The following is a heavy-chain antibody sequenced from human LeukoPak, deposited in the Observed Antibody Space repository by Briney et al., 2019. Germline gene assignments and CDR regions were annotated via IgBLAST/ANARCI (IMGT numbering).Heavy chain of an antibody. Sequence: GASVKVSCKASGYTFTSYYMHWVRQAPGQGLEWMGIINPSAGSTSYAQKFQGRVTMARDTSTSTVYMELSSLRSEDTAVYYCARGDYYDSSGYSHTDYWGQGTLVTVSS. CDR3: ARGDYYDSSGYSHTDY. J-gene: IGHJ4*02. CDR2: INPSAGST. V-gene: IGHV1-46*01. D-gene: IGHD3-22*01. CDR1: GYTFTSYY.